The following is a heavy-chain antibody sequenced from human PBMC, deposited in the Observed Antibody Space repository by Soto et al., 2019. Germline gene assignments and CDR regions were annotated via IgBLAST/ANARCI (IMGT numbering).Heavy chain of an antibody. CDR2: ISYDGSNK. Sequence: QVQLVESGGGVVQPGRSLRLSCAASGFTFSSYAMHWVRQAPGKGLEWVAVISYDGSNKYYADSVKGRFTISRDNSKTTLYLQMNSLRAEDTAVYYCARGHYYYGSGSPSDYWGQGTLVTVSS. CDR1: GFTFSSYA. D-gene: IGHD3-10*01. J-gene: IGHJ4*02. CDR3: ARGHYYYGSGSPSDY. V-gene: IGHV3-30-3*01.